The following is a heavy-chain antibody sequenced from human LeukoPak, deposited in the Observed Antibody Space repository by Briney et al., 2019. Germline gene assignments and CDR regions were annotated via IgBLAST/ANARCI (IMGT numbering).Heavy chain of an antibody. CDR1: GGSISSYY. CDR3: ARGPLYDFWSGYLYYFDY. Sequence: PSETLSLTCTVSGGSISSYYWSWIRQPPGKGLEWIGYIYYSGSTNYNPSLKSRVTISVDTSKNQFSLKLSSVTAADTAVYYCARGPLYDFWSGYLYYFDYWGQGTLVTVSS. CDR2: IYYSGST. V-gene: IGHV4-59*01. J-gene: IGHJ4*02. D-gene: IGHD3-3*01.